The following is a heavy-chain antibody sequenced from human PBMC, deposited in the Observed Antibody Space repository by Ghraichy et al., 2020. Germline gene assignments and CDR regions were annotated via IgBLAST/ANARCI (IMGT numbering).Heavy chain of an antibody. CDR1: GGSISTYS. CDR2: FYNSGST. V-gene: IGHV4-4*09. CDR3: ARGGASSHPFDF. J-gene: IGHJ4*02. Sequence: SQTLSLTCTVSGGSISTYSWSWIRQPPGKGLEWIGFFYNSGSTNYNPSLQSRVTISFDTSKSQFYLKLSSLTAADTAVYYFARGGASSHPFDFWGQGTLVTVSS. D-gene: IGHD3-16*01.